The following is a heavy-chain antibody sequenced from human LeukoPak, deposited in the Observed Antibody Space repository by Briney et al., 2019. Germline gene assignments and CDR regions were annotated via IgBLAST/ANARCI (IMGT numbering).Heavy chain of an antibody. D-gene: IGHD5-24*01. Sequence: SETLSLTCTVSGGSISSSSYYWGWIRQPPGKGLEWIGSIYYSGSTYYNPSLKSRVTISVDTSKNQFSLKLSSVTAADTAVYYCVSFPQRWLQLVDYWGQGTLVTVSS. V-gene: IGHV4-39*07. J-gene: IGHJ4*02. CDR1: GGSISSSSYY. CDR2: IYYSGST. CDR3: VSFPQRWLQLVDY.